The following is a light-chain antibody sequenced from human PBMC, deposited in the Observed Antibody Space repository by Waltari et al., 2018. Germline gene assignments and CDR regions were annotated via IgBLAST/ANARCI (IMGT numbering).Light chain of an antibody. CDR1: HSDVGGYHY. CDR2: EVS. Sequence: QSALTQPASVSGSPGQSITISFTGTHSDVGGYHYFSWYQQHPGKAPKLMLYEVSNRPSGVSNRFSGSNSGNTASLTISGLQAEDEADYYCSSYTSSSTLSFGTGTKVTVL. CDR3: SSYTSSSTLS. J-gene: IGLJ1*01. V-gene: IGLV2-14*01.